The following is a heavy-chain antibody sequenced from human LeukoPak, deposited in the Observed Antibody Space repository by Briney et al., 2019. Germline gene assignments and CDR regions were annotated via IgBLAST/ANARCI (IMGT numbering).Heavy chain of an antibody. CDR2: IWYDGSNK. J-gene: IGHJ4*02. CDR3: ARDWGRETTDSKMGY. CDR1: GFTFSSYS. D-gene: IGHD4-17*01. Sequence: AGGSLRLSCAASGFTFSSYSMNWVRQAPGKGLEWVAVIWYDGSNKYYADSVKGRFTISRDNSKNTLYLQMNSLRAEDTAVYYCARDWGRETTDSKMGYWGQGTLVTVSS. V-gene: IGHV3-33*08.